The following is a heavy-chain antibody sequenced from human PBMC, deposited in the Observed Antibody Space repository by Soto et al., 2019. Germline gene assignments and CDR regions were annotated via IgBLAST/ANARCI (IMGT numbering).Heavy chain of an antibody. J-gene: IGHJ4*02. D-gene: IGHD3-10*01. CDR3: ARGILLWFGELSRPGQFDY. CDR1: GYTFTSYG. V-gene: IGHV1-18*01. CDR2: ISAYNGNT. Sequence: ASVKVSCKASGYTFTSYGISWVRQAPGQGLEWMGWISAYNGNTNYAQKLQGRVTMTTDTSTSTAYMELRSLRPDDTAVYYCARGILLWFGELSRPGQFDYWGQGTLVTVSS.